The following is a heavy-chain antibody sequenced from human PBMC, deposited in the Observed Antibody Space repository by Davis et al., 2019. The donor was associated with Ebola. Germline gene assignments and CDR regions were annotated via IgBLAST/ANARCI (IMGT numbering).Heavy chain of an antibody. CDR2: INPNSGGT. CDR3: ASFRGIFGAMIMGRNYYMDV. D-gene: IGHD3-3*01. J-gene: IGHJ6*03. Sequence: AASVKVSCKASGYTFTGYYMHWVRQAPGQGLEWMGWINPNSGGTNYAQKFQGRVTMTRDTSISTAYMELSSLRSEDTAVYYCASFRGIFGAMIMGRNYYMDVWGKGTTVTVSS. V-gene: IGHV1-2*02. CDR1: GYTFTGYY.